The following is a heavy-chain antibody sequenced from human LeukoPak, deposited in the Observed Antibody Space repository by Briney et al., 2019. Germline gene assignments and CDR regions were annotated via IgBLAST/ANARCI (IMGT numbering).Heavy chain of an antibody. CDR1: GFTFSSYA. J-gene: IGHJ4*02. V-gene: IGHV3-23*01. D-gene: IGHD6-19*01. CDR2: ISGSGGST. CDR3: AKTNSSGWYRLGFDY. Sequence: PGGSLRLSCAASGFTFSSYAMSWVRQAPGKGPEWVSAISGSGGSTYYADSVKGRFTISRDNSKNTLYLQMNSLRAEDTAVYYCAKTNSSGWYRLGFDYWGQGTLVTVSS.